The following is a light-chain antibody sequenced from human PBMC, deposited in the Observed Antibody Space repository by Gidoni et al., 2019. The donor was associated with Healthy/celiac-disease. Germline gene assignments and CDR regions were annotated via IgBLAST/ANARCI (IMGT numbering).Light chain of an antibody. CDR2: MDS. V-gene: IGLV3-9*01. CDR1: NIGSKN. Sequence: SYELTQPLSVSVALGQTARITRGGNNIGSKNVHWYQQKPGQAPVLVIYMDSNRPSGIPERFSGSNSGNTATLTISRAQAGDEADYYCQVWDSSTAYVVFGGGTKLTVL. CDR3: QVWDSSTAYVV. J-gene: IGLJ2*01.